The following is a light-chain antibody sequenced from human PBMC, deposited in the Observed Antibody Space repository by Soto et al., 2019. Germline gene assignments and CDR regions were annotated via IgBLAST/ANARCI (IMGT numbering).Light chain of an antibody. V-gene: IGKV1-8*01. J-gene: IGKJ1*01. CDR3: QQYYSYSGT. CDR1: QGISSY. Sequence: AIRMTQSPSSFSASTGDRVTITCRASQGISSYLAWYQQKPGKAPKLLIYAAFTLQSGVPSRFSGSGSGTDFTLTISCQQSEDFATYSCQQYYSYSGTFGQGTKWIS. CDR2: AAF.